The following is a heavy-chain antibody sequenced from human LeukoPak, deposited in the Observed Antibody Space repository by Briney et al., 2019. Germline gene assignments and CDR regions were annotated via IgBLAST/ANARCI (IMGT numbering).Heavy chain of an antibody. CDR2: IYYTGNT. D-gene: IGHD3-16*01. CDR3: ARNTLRTRAYFDY. V-gene: IGHV4-59*01. J-gene: IGHJ4*02. Sequence: PSETLSLTCTVSGVSISSYYWSWIRQSPGMGLEWIGNIYYTGNTNYNPSLKSRVTISLDTSKNQFSLRLSSVTAADTAVYYCARNTLRTRAYFDYWGQGTLVTVSS. CDR1: GVSISSYY.